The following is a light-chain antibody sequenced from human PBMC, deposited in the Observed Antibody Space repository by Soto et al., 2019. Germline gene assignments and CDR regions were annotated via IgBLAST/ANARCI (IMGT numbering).Light chain of an antibody. J-gene: IGKJ4*01. CDR2: SAS. CDR1: QGISNY. CDR3: LQLNRYPLT. V-gene: IGKV1-9*01. Sequence: DIQLTQSPSVLYASVGDRVTITCRASQGISNYLAWYQQKPGKAPELLVYSASTLQSGVPSRFSGGGSETEFSLTIGTLQPEDFANYYCLQLNRYPLTFGGGTKVDLK.